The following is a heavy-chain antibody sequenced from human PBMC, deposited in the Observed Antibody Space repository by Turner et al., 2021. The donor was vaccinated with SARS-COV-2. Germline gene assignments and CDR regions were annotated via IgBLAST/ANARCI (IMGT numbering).Heavy chain of an antibody. Sequence: EVQLLESGGDLVQPGGSLRLSCVASGFAFDNFGMTWVRQAPGKGLEWVSSISSSSRYIYSADSVKGRFTISRDNAKNSLYLQMNSLRAEDTAVYYCARDRDDFWSGYHRHAFDIWGQGTMVTVSS. V-gene: IGHV3-21*01. D-gene: IGHD3-3*01. CDR2: ISSSSRYI. CDR1: GFAFDNFG. CDR3: ARDRDDFWSGYHRHAFDI. J-gene: IGHJ3*02.